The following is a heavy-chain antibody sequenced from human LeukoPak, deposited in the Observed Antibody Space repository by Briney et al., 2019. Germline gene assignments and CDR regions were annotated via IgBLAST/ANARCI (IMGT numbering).Heavy chain of an antibody. J-gene: IGHJ4*02. CDR3: ARGKQQLVPP. Sequence: GGSLRLSCAASGFTFSSYWMHWVRQAPGEGLVWVSRINSDGSSTSYADSVKGRFTISRDNAKNTLYLQMNSLRAEDTAVYYCARGKQQLVPPWGQGTLVTVSS. CDR1: GFTFSSYW. V-gene: IGHV3-74*01. CDR2: INSDGSST. D-gene: IGHD6-13*01.